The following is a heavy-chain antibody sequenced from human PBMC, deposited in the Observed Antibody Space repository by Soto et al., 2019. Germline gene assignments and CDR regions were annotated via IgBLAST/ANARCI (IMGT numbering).Heavy chain of an antibody. J-gene: IGHJ3*02. Sequence: EVQLVESGGGLVKPGGSLRLSCAASGFTFSNAWMSWVRQAPGKGLEWVGRIKSKTDGGTTDYAAPVKGRFTISRDDSKNTLYPQMNSLKTEDTAVYYCTIPWGSGSSRDAFDIWGQGTMVTVSS. V-gene: IGHV3-15*01. CDR1: GFTFSNAW. CDR3: TIPWGSGSSRDAFDI. CDR2: IKSKTDGGTT. D-gene: IGHD3-10*01.